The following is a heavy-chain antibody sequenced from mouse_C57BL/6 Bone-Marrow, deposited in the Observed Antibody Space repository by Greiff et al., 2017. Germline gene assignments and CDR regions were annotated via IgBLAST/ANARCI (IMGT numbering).Heavy chain of an antibody. CDR1: GFTFSSYT. Sequence: EVKLLESGGGLVQPGGSMKLSCVASGFTFSSYTLSWVRQTPEKRLEWVATISGGGGNTYYPDSVKGRFTISRDNAKNTLYLQMSSLRSEDTALYYCARGGVYYGYDPYWYFDVWGTGTTVTVSS. J-gene: IGHJ1*03. D-gene: IGHD2-2*01. CDR3: ARGGVYYGYDPYWYFDV. V-gene: IGHV5-9*01. CDR2: ISGGGGNT.